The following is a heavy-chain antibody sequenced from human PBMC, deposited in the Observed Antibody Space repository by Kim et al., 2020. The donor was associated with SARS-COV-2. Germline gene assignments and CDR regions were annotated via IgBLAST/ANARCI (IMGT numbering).Heavy chain of an antibody. V-gene: IGHV3-30*04. D-gene: IGHD3-22*01. Sequence: GGSLRLSCAASGFTFSSYAMHWVRQAPGKGLEWVAVISYDGSNKYYADSVKGRFTISRDNSKNTLYLQMNSLRAEDTAVYYCARWGDNYYDSRQFDYWGQGTLVTVSS. CDR1: GFTFSSYA. CDR3: ARWGDNYYDSRQFDY. J-gene: IGHJ4*02. CDR2: ISYDGSNK.